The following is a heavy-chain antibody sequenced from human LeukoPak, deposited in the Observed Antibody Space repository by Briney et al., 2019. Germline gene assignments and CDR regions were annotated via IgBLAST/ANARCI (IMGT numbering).Heavy chain of an antibody. Sequence: PGGSLRLSCAASGFTFSRYAMTWVRQAPGKGLEWVSTVGGSGDTTYYTDSVKGRFTISRDNSKNTLFLHMNSLRAEDTAVYYCGKDRPYDYDDSTASFDYWGQGTLVTVSS. CDR1: GFTFSRYA. J-gene: IGHJ4*02. D-gene: IGHD3-22*01. CDR3: GKDRPYDYDDSTASFDY. CDR2: VGGSGDTT. V-gene: IGHV3-23*01.